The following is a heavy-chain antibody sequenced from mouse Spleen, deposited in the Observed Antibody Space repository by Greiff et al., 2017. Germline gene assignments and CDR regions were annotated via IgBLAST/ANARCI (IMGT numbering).Heavy chain of an antibody. D-gene: IGHD2-4*01. CDR2: IDPENGDT. J-gene: IGHJ4*01. CDR1: GFNIKDDY. CDR3: TRGYEYDQGAMDY. Sequence: VQLQQSGAELVRPGASVKLSCTASGFNIKDDYMHWVKQRPEQGLEWIGWIDPENGDTEYASKFQGKATITADTSSNTAYLQLSSLTSEDTAVYYCTRGYEYDQGAMDYWGQGTSVTVSS. V-gene: IGHV14-4*01.